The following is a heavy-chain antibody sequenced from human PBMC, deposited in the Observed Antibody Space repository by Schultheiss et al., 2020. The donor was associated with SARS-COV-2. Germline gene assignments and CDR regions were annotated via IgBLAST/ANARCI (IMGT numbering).Heavy chain of an antibody. D-gene: IGHD3-22*01. V-gene: IGHV4-59*12. Sequence: SETLSLTCTVSGGSISSYYWSWIRQHPGKGLEWIGYIYYSGSTYYNPSLKSRVTMSVDTSKNQFSLKLSSVTAEDTAVYYCARSTDSSGYYPYFDYWGQGTLVTVSS. CDR1: GGSISSYY. J-gene: IGHJ4*02. CDR2: IYYSGST. CDR3: ARSTDSSGYYPYFDY.